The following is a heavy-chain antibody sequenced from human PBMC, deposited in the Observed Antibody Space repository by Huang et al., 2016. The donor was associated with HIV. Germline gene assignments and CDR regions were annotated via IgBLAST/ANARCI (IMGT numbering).Heavy chain of an antibody. CDR1: GYTLTELS. J-gene: IGHJ3*02. D-gene: IGHD2-21*01. CDR2: VAPEHGET. Sequence: QVQLVQSGAEVKKPGASVKVSCKVSGYTLTELSINWVRQAPGKGLEWMGGVAPEHGETIYAQNFQGRVTMTEDTSTDTAYMELHSLRPEDTAVYYCAAGYDTYYDIWGQGTMVIASS. CDR3: AAGYDTYYDI. V-gene: IGHV1-24*01.